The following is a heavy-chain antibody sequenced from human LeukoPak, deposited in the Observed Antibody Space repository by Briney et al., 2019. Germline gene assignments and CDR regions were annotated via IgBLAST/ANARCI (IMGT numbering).Heavy chain of an antibody. V-gene: IGHV3-33*01. J-gene: IGHJ6*02. CDR2: IWYDGSEK. CDR3: ARDMTYYDILTGYSYYYYYGMDV. Sequence: GGSLRLSCVASGFTFSSHGMHWVRQAPGKGLEWVAVIWYDGSEKYYADSVKGRFIISRDNSKNMLYLQMNSLRADDTAVYYCARDMTYYDILTGYSYYYYYGMDVWGQGTTVTVSS. CDR1: GFTFSSHG. D-gene: IGHD3-9*01.